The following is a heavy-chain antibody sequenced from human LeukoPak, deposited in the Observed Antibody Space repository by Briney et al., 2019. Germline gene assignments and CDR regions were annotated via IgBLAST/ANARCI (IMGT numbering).Heavy chain of an antibody. D-gene: IGHD6-13*01. V-gene: IGHV4-59*01. CDR3: ARDGGYSSSWSHYYYYMDV. CDR2: IYYSGST. CDR1: GGSISSYY. Sequence: KPSKTLSLTCTVSGGSISSYYWSWIRQPPGKGLEWIGYIYYSGSTNYNPSLKSRVTISVDTSKNQFSLKLSSVTAADTAVYYCARDGGYSSSWSHYYYYMDVWGKGTTVTVSS. J-gene: IGHJ6*03.